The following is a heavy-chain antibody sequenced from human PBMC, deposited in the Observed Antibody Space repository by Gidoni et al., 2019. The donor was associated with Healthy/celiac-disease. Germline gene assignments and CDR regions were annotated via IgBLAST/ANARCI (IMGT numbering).Heavy chain of an antibody. CDR3: ARGSILPYDFWSGYSNYYYYYGMDV. D-gene: IGHD3-3*01. CDR2: INHSGST. Sequence: QVQLQQWGAGLLKPSETLSLTCAVYGGSFSGYYWSWIRPPPGKGLEWMWEINHSGSTNYNPSLKSRVTISVDTSKNQFSLKLSSVTAADTAVYYCARGSILPYDFWSGYSNYYYYYGMDVWGQGTTVTVSS. V-gene: IGHV4-34*01. CDR1: GGSFSGYY. J-gene: IGHJ6*02.